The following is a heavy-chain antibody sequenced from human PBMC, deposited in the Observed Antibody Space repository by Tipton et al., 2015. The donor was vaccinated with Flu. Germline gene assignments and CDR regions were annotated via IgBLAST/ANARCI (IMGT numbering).Heavy chain of an antibody. V-gene: IGHV3-74*01. CDR1: GFTFSSYW. CDR2: INSDGSTT. Sequence: AASGFTFSSYWMHWVRQAPGKGLVWVSRINSDGSTTTYADSVKGRFTISRDNAKNTLYLQMNSLRAEDTAVYYCSTSLNYWGQGILVTVSS. CDR3: STSLNY. J-gene: IGHJ4*02.